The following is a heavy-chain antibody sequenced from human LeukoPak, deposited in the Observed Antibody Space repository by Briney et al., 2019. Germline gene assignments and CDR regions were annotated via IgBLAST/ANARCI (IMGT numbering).Heavy chain of an antibody. CDR3: ASLYNDYGDY. CDR2: IIGTGDST. D-gene: IGHD5-24*01. Sequence: RGSLRLSCAASGFTFRNHGMSWVRQAPGKGLEWVSGIIGTGDSTFYADPVKGRFTISRDNSRNTLYLHMNSLRVDDTAVYYCASLYNDYGDYWGQGALVTVSS. V-gene: IGHV3-23*01. J-gene: IGHJ4*02. CDR1: GFTFRNHG.